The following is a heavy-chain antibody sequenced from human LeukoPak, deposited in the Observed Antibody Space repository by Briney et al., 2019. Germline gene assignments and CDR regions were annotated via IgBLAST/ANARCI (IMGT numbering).Heavy chain of an antibody. Sequence: ASVKVSCKASGYTFTGYYMHWVRQAPGQGLEWMGRINPNSGGTNYAQKFQGRVTMTRDTSISTAYMELSRLRSDDTAVYYCARVLNPGYSSPIDYWGQGTLVTVSS. J-gene: IGHJ4*02. V-gene: IGHV1-2*06. CDR2: INPNSGGT. CDR3: ARVLNPGYSSPIDY. D-gene: IGHD6-13*01. CDR1: GYTFTGYY.